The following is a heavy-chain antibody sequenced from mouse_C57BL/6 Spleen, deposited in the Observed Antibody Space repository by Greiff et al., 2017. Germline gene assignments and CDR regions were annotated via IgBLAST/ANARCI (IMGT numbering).Heavy chain of an antibody. J-gene: IGHJ1*03. CDR1: GYTFTDYY. CDR2: INPNNGGT. Sequence: VQLQHSGPELVKPGASVKISCKASGYTFTDYYLNWVKQSHGKSLEWIGDINPNNGGTRFNQKFKGKATLTVVKSSSTAYMELRSLTSDDSACYDCARGITTGVARYWYFDVWGTVTTVTDSS. CDR3: ARGITTGVARYWYFDV. D-gene: IGHD1-1*01. V-gene: IGHV1-26*01.